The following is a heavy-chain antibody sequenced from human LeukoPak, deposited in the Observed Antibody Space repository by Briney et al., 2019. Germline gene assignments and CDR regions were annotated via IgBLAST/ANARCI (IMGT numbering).Heavy chain of an antibody. CDR3: ARGTKYSSSWYGFDY. Sequence: TVKVSCKASGGTFSSYAISWVRQAPGQGLEWMGGIIPIFGTANYAQKLQGRVTMTTDTSTSTAYMELRSLRSDDTAVYYCARGTKYSSSWYGFDYWGQGTLVTVSS. J-gene: IGHJ4*02. D-gene: IGHD6-13*01. CDR1: GGTFSSYA. V-gene: IGHV1-69*05. CDR2: IIPIFGTA.